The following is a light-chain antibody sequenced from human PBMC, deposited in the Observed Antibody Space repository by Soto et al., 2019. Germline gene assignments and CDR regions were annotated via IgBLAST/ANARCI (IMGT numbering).Light chain of an antibody. Sequence: QSVLTQPASVSGSPGQSITISCTETSSDINNYHYVSWYQQHPGKAPKLMIYQVSNRPSGVSNRFSGSKAGNMASLTISGLQAEDEADYYCSSYTSGSFYVFGTGTKLTVL. V-gene: IGLV2-14*01. CDR3: SSYTSGSFYV. CDR1: SSDINNYHY. CDR2: QVS. J-gene: IGLJ1*01.